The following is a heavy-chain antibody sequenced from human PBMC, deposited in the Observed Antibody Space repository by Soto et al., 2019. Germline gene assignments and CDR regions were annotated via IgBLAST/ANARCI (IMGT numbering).Heavy chain of an antibody. V-gene: IGHV1-3*05. D-gene: IGHD6-19*01. CDR2: INAGNGNT. CDR3: ARVAGLYVPDY. J-gene: IGHJ4*02. CDR1: GYTFTSYA. Sequence: QVQLVQSGAEEKKPGASVKVSCKASGYTFTSYAMHWVRQAPGQRLEWMGWINAGNGNTKYSQKFQGRVTLTRETSASTGYLELSSLRSEDTAVYSCARVAGLYVPDYWGQGTLVTVSS.